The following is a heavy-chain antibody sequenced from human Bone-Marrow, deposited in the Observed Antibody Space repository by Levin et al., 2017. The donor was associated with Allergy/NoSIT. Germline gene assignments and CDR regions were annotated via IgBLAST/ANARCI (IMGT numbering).Heavy chain of an antibody. CDR3: AKDKGGYYDSSGYYYAEYFQH. V-gene: IGHV3-43D*03. Sequence: ASVKVSCAASGFTFDDYAMHWVRQAPGKGLEWVSLISWDGGSTYYADSVKGRFTISRDNSKNSLYLQMNSLRAEDTALYYCAKDKGGYYDSSGYYYAEYFQHWGQGTLVTVSS. J-gene: IGHJ1*01. CDR1: GFTFDDYA. D-gene: IGHD3-22*01. CDR2: ISWDGGST.